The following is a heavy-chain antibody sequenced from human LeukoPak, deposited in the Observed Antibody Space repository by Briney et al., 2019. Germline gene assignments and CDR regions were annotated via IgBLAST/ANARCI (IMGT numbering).Heavy chain of an antibody. CDR1: RGTFTRCA. Sequence: SXKVSCKASRGTFTRCAFSWVRQAPGQGREWMGGIIPIDGTANFAQKFQGRVTINADKYTSTAYMELSSLRSEDTAIYYCARDPGAPVRAFDIWGQGTLVTVSS. J-gene: IGHJ3*02. CDR2: IIPIDGTA. D-gene: IGHD3-10*01. V-gene: IGHV1-69*06. CDR3: ARDPGAPVRAFDI.